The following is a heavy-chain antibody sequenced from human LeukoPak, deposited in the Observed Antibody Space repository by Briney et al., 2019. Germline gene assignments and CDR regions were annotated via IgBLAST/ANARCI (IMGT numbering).Heavy chain of an antibody. V-gene: IGHV4-30-4*08. CDR3: ARDGSGSYDAFDI. Sequence: ASETLSLTCTVSGGSISSGDYYWSWICQPPGKGLEWIGYIYYSGSTYYNPSLKSRVTISVDTSKNQFSLKLSSVTAADTAVYYCARDGSGSYDAFDIWGQGTMVTVSS. CDR1: GGSISSGDYY. J-gene: IGHJ3*02. CDR2: IYYSGST. D-gene: IGHD3-10*01.